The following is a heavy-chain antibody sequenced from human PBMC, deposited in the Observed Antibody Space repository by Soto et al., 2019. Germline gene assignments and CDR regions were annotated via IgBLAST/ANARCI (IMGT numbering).Heavy chain of an antibody. D-gene: IGHD6-13*01. CDR3: ARYNAASDTYYFDF. Sequence: PSETLSLTCAVSGASVSSTYWWSWVRQPPGKGPEWIGEINHRGSANYNPSLKSRVTISVDISKSQFSLRLTSVTAADTAVYYCARYNAASDTYYFDFWGQGALVTVSS. V-gene: IGHV4-4*02. J-gene: IGHJ4*02. CDR2: INHRGSA. CDR1: GASVSSTYW.